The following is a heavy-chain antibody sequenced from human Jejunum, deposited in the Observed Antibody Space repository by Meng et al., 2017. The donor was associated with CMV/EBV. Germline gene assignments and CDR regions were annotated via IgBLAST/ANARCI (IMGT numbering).Heavy chain of an antibody. CDR3: ARPIVSTGRYYGLDY. Sequence: DTVSNFNINWVRQAPGQGLEWMGRIIPILGLTKYAQKFQDRVSITADKSMNVAYMEMSSLRSEDTAVYYCARPIVSTGRYYGLDYWGKGTLVTVSS. CDR2: IIPILGLT. J-gene: IGHJ4*02. V-gene: IGHV1-69*02. CDR1: DTVSNFN. D-gene: IGHD1-26*01.